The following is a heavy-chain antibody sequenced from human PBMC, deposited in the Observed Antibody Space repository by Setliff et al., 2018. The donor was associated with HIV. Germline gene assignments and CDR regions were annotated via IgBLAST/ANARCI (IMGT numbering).Heavy chain of an antibody. CDR2: VYTSGNT. CDR3: ARGLLWFGPNAFDM. V-gene: IGHV4-61*02. CDR1: GGSITSGSYY. D-gene: IGHD3-10*01. Sequence: KTSETLSLTCTVSGGSITSGSYYWGWIRQPAGKGLEWIGRVYTSGNTNYNPSLKSRVTMSIDTSNNKFSLKLRSVTAADTAVYYCARGLLWFGPNAFDMWGQGTMVT. J-gene: IGHJ3*02.